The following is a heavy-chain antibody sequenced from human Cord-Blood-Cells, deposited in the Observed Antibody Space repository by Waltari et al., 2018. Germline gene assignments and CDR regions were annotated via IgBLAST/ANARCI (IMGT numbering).Heavy chain of an antibody. V-gene: IGHV3-30*04. CDR3: APSGGDPGYFDY. CDR2: ISDDGSNK. CDR1: GFTFSSYA. Sequence: VQLVESGGGVVQPGRSLRLSCAASGFTFSSYAMHWVRQATGKGREWVAVISDDGSNKYYAHSVKDPFTISRDNSKNTLYLQMNSLRAEDTAVYYCAPSGGDPGYFDYWGQGTLVTVSS. D-gene: IGHD1-26*01. J-gene: IGHJ4*02.